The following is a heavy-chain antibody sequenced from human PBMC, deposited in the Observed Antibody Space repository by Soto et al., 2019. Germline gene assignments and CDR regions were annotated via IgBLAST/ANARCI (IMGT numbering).Heavy chain of an antibody. V-gene: IGHV3-53*01. D-gene: IGHD3-9*01. CDR2: IYSGGSA. Sequence: GGSLRLSCAASGFTVSSNYMSWVRQAPGKGLEWVSVIYSGGSAYYADSVKGRFTISRDNSKNTLYLQMNSLRAEDTAFYYCARGLVYYDILTGYHGYGMDVWGQGTTVTVSS. J-gene: IGHJ6*02. CDR3: ARGLVYYDILTGYHGYGMDV. CDR1: GFTVSSNY.